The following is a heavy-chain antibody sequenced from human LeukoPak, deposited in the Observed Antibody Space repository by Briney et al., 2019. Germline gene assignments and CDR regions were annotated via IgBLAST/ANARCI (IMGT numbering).Heavy chain of an antibody. J-gene: IGHJ4*02. V-gene: IGHV4-59*12. CDR3: ARFDSGSLFYFDY. CDR1: GGSISSYY. D-gene: IGHD1-26*01. Sequence: SETLSLTCTVSGGSISSYYWSWIRQPPGKGLEWIGNIFYTGSTKYNPSLKSRVTISVDTSKNQFSLKLSSVTAADTAVYYCARFDSGSLFYFDYWGQGTLVTVSS. CDR2: IFYTGST.